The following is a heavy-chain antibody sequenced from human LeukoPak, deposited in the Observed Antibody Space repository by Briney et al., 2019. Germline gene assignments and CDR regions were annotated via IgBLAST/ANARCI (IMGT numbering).Heavy chain of an antibody. CDR2: IIPIFGTA. J-gene: IGHJ4*02. CDR1: GGTFSSYA. V-gene: IGHV1-69*06. D-gene: IGHD2-8*01. CDR3: AREEYCTNGVCYRFLFGY. Sequence: ASVKVSCKASGGTFSSYAISWVRQAPGQGLEWMGGIIPIFGTANYAQKFQGRVTITADKSTSTAYMELSSLRSEDTAVYYCAREEYCTNGVCYRFLFGYWGQGTLVTVSS.